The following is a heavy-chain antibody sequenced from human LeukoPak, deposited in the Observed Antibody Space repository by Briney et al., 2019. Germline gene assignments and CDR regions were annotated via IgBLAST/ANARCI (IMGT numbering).Heavy chain of an antibody. CDR3: AREESTYYDFWSGYYPIKDAFDI. Sequence: PGGSLRLSCAASGFTFSSYSMNWVRQAPGKGLEWVANIKQDGSEKYYVDSVKGRFTISRDNAKNSLYLQMNSLRAEDTAVYYCAREESTYYDFWSGYYPIKDAFDIWGQGTMVTVSS. CDR1: GFTFSSYS. J-gene: IGHJ3*02. CDR2: IKQDGSEK. V-gene: IGHV3-7*01. D-gene: IGHD3-3*01.